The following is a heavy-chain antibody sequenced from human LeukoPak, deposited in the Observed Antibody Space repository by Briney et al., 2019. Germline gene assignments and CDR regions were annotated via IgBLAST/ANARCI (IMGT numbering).Heavy chain of an antibody. CDR1: GGSISTGDYY. CDR3: ARGPRKIFGVDYHDY. D-gene: IGHD3-3*01. CDR2: IYYSGST. V-gene: IGHV4-31*03. Sequence: SETLSLTCTVSGGSISTGDYYWSWIRQHPVKGLEWIGYIYYSGSTYYNPSLKSRVTISVDTSKSKFSLRVRSVTAADTAVYYCARGPRKIFGVDYHDYWGQGTLVTVSS. J-gene: IGHJ4*02.